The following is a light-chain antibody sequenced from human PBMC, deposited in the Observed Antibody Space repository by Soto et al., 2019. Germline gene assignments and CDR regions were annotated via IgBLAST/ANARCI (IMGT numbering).Light chain of an antibody. J-gene: IGKJ5*01. Sequence: DIQMTQSPSSLSSSVEDRVIITCRASQSISNHLTWYQQKPGKAPRLLMFAASSLQSGVPARFSGSGSGTDFTLTISSLQPEDFATYYCQQSDSTLITFGQGTRLEIK. CDR1: QSISNH. CDR2: AAS. CDR3: QQSDSTLIT. V-gene: IGKV1-39*01.